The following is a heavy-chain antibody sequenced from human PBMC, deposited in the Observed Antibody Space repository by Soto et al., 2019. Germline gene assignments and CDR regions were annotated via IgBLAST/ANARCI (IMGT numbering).Heavy chain of an antibody. Sequence: QVQLVQSGAEVKKPGASVKVSCKASGYTFTSYGISWVRQAPGQGLEWMGWISAYNGNTNYAQKRQGRVTMTTHTPTRTAYMELRSLRSDDTAVYYCARDGALGENYYYYGMDVWGQGTTVTVSS. D-gene: IGHD3-16*01. V-gene: IGHV1-18*01. J-gene: IGHJ6*02. CDR1: GYTFTSYG. CDR3: ARDGALGENYYYYGMDV. CDR2: ISAYNGNT.